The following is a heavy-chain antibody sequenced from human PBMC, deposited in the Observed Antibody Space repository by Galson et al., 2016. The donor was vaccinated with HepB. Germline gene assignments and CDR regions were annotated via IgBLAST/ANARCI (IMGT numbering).Heavy chain of an antibody. CDR3: ARQDYFGSGRNFDY. CDR2: IDPGDSYT. J-gene: IGHJ4*02. Sequence: QSGAEVKKPGESLRISCKGSGYTFSTHWINWVRQMPGKGLEWMGRIDPGDSYTNYSPSFQGHVTISADRSISTAYLQWSSLKASDTAMYFCARQDYFGSGRNFDYWGQGALVTVSS. CDR1: GYTFSTHW. D-gene: IGHD3-10*01. V-gene: IGHV5-10-1*01.